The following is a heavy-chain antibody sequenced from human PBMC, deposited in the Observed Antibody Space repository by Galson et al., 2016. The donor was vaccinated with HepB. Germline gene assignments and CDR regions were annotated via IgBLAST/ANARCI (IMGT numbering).Heavy chain of an antibody. D-gene: IGHD7-27*01. CDR1: GFTFSNHD. CDR3: VKYPNWEAYC. CDR2: INYRGEST. J-gene: IGHJ4*02. V-gene: IGHV3-23*01. Sequence: SLRLSCAASGFTFSNHDMNWVRQAPGKGLEYISNINYRGESTSYVESVKGRFTISRDNSRNTLYPQMDNLRAEATAISYCVKYPNWEAYCWGRGTPVTVSS.